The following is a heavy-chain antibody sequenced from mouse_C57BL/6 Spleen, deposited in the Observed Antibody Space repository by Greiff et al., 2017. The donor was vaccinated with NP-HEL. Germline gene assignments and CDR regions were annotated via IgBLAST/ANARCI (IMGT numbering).Heavy chain of an antibody. J-gene: IGHJ4*01. D-gene: IGHD1-1*01. Sequence: VQLQQSGAELVMPGASVKLSCKASGYTFTSYWMHWVKQRPGQGLEWIGEIDPSDSYTNYNQKFKGKSTLTVDKSSSTAYMQLSSLTSEDSAVYYCARRDYYGSSYDYYAMDYWGQGTSVTVSS. CDR3: ARRDYYGSSYDYYAMDY. CDR2: IDPSDSYT. CDR1: GYTFTSYW. V-gene: IGHV1-69*01.